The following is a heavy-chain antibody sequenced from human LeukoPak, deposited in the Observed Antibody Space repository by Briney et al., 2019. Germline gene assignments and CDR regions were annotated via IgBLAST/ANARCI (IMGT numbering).Heavy chain of an antibody. J-gene: IGHJ4*02. CDR2: NYYSGST. CDR3: ARARLTTLCDFDF. CDR1: GDFITTYY. Sequence: SETLSLTCTVSGDFITTYYWTWIRQPPGKGLEWIGYNYYSGSTSYNPSLKSRVTISLDTSKNQFSLTLASVTAADTAVYYCARARLTTLCDFDFWGQGTLVTVSS. V-gene: IGHV4-59*01. D-gene: IGHD1-1*01.